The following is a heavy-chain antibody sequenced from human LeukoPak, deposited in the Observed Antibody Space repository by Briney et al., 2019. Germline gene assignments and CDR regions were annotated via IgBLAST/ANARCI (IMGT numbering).Heavy chain of an antibody. Sequence: PGGSLRLFCAASGFTFSDYYMSWIRQAPGKGLEWVSIIYSDGSTDYADSVKGRFTISRDNSKNTLSLQMNSLRAEDTAVYYCARDKEGGSGSMDYWGLGTLVTVSS. D-gene: IGHD3-10*01. V-gene: IGHV3-53*01. CDR2: IYSDGST. CDR1: GFTFSDYY. CDR3: ARDKEGGSGSMDY. J-gene: IGHJ4*02.